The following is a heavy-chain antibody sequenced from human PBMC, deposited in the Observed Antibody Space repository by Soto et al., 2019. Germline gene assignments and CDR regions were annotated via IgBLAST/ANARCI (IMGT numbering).Heavy chain of an antibody. J-gene: IGHJ5*02. CDR1: GYTFTSYD. D-gene: IGHD3-3*01. CDR3: VRGLYYDFWSGYSNWFDP. V-gene: IGHV1-8*01. CDR2: MNPNSGNT. Sequence: ASVKVSCKASGYTFTSYDINWVRQATGQGLEWMGWMNPNSGNTGYAQKFQGRVTMTRNTSISTAYMELSSLRSEDTAVYYCVRGLYYDFWSGYSNWFDPWGQGTLVTVSS.